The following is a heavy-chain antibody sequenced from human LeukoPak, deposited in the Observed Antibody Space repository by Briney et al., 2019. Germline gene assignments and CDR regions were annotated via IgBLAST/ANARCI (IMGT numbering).Heavy chain of an antibody. D-gene: IGHD3-10*01. V-gene: IGHV1-69*13. CDR3: ARVPRAPNYYGSGSYYWYFDY. Sequence: SVTVSFTASGGTFSNYAISWVRQAPGQGLEWMGGIIPIFGTANYAQKFQGRVTITADESTSTAYMELSSLRSEDTAVYYCARVPRAPNYYGSGSYYWYFDYWGQGTLVTVSS. J-gene: IGHJ4*02. CDR2: IIPIFGTA. CDR1: GGTFSNYA.